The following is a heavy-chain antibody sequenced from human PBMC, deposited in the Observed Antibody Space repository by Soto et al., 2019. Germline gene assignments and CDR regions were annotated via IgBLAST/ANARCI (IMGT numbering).Heavy chain of an antibody. CDR1: GFTFSSYA. J-gene: IGHJ4*02. CDR2: ISGSGGST. Sequence: GGSLRLSCAASGFTFSSYAMSWVRQAPGKGLEWVSAISGSGGSTYYADSVKGRFTISRDNSKNTLYLQMNSLRAEDTAVYYCAKSRITMVRGVRGIDYWGQGTLVTVSS. CDR3: AKSRITMVRGVRGIDY. V-gene: IGHV3-23*01. D-gene: IGHD3-10*01.